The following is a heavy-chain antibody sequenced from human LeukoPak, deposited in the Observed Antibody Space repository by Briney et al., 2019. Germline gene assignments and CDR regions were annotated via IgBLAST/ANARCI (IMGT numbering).Heavy chain of an antibody. D-gene: IGHD3-10*01. CDR3: ARIDYDSGSYYEMEGWFDP. Sequence: SETLSLTCTVSGGSISSGSYYWSWIRQPAGKGLEWIGRIYTSGSTNYNPSLKSRVTISVDTSKNQFSLKVNSVTAADTAVYYCARIDYDSGSYYEMEGWFDPWGQGNLVTVSS. V-gene: IGHV4-61*02. CDR1: GGSISSGSYY. CDR2: IYTSGST. J-gene: IGHJ5*02.